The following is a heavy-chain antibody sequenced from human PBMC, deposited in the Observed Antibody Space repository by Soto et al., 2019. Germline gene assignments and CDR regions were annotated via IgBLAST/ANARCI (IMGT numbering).Heavy chain of an antibody. J-gene: IGHJ4*02. Sequence: QVRLQESGPVLLKPSDTLSLTCTVSGGSINTFDWSWVRQPAGKGLEWIGRIFSSGSTSFDHSLASRLAMSLDTYKYNFPLRLSPVPLADMAVYYLARERSYSAYDCAQGIQLCSFDFCGMGALV. V-gene: IGHV4-4*07. CDR2: IFSSGST. D-gene: IGHD5-12*01. CDR1: GGSINTFD. CDR3: ARERSYSAYDCAQGIQLCSFDF.